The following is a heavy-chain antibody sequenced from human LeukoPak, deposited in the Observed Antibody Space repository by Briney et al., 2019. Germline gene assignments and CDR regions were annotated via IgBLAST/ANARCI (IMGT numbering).Heavy chain of an antibody. CDR3: ARYSYGNFDY. CDR1: GVSVSNYY. D-gene: IGHD5-18*01. V-gene: IGHV4-59*08. J-gene: IGHJ4*02. CDR2: IYYSGST. Sequence: PSETLSLTCTVAGVSVSNYYWSWIRQPPGKGLEWIGYIYYSGSTNYNPSLKSRVTISVDTSKNQFSLKLSSVTAADTAVYYCARYSYGNFDYWGQGTLVTVSS.